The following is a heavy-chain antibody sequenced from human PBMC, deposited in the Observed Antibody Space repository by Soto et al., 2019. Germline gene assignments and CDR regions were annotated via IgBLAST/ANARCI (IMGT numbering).Heavy chain of an antibody. J-gene: IGHJ4*02. V-gene: IGHV3-23*01. Sequence: EVQLLESGGGLVQPGGSLRLSCAASGFTFSNYAMIWVRQAPGKGLEWVSGISGSGGSTYYADSVKGRFTISRDNSTNPVSLQVNSLRAEDTAVYYCAKGPLDYGSRPAYWGQGTLVTVSS. CDR2: ISGSGGST. CDR1: GFTFSNYA. D-gene: IGHD3-10*01. CDR3: AKGPLDYGSRPAY.